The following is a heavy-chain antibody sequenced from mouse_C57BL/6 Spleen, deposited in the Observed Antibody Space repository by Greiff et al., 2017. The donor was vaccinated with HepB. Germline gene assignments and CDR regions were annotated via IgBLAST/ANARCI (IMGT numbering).Heavy chain of an antibody. J-gene: IGHJ4*01. CDR3: TAMVTYYAMDY. CDR2: IDPENGDT. V-gene: IGHV14-4*01. Sequence: EVHLVESGAELVRPGASVKLSCTASGFNIKDDYMHWVKQRPEQGLEWIGWIDPENGDTEYASKFQGKATITADTSSNTAYLQLSSLTSEDTAVYYCTAMVTYYAMDYWGQGTSVTVSS. CDR1: GFNIKDDY. D-gene: IGHD2-2*01.